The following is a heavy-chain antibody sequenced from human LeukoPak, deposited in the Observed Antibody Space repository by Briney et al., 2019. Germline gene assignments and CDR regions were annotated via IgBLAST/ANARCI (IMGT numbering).Heavy chain of an antibody. V-gene: IGHV1-69*13. CDR2: IIPIFGTA. CDR3: ARGSPYYYDSSGYSDAFDI. Sequence: GASVKVSCKASGGTFSSYAISWVRQAPGQGLEWMGGIIPIFGTADYAQKFQGRVTITADESTSTAYMELSSLRSEDTAVYYCARGSPYYYDSSGYSDAFDIWGQGTMVTVSS. CDR1: GGTFSSYA. J-gene: IGHJ3*02. D-gene: IGHD3-22*01.